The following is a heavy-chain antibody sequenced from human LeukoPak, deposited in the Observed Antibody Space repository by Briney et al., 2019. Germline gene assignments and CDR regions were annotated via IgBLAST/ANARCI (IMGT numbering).Heavy chain of an antibody. CDR1: GFTVSSAC. Sequence: GGSLRLSCAASGFTVSSACRTWVRQTPGRGLEWVSVIYSGGGTYYADSVKGRFTISRDSSKNTLYLQMNSLRAEDTAVYYCARGPKGKYYFDYWGQGTLVTVSS. CDR3: ARGPKGKYYFDY. V-gene: IGHV3-53*01. J-gene: IGHJ4*02. CDR2: IYSGGGT.